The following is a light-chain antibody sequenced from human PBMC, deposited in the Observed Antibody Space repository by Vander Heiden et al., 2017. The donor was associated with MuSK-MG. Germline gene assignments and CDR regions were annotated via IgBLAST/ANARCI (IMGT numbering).Light chain of an antibody. CDR3: SSYTSSSTLG. CDR2: EVS. J-gene: IGLJ2*01. Sequence: QSALTQPASVSGSPGQSITISCTGTSSYVGGYNYVSWDQQHPGKAPKRMIYEVSNRPSGVSNRFSGSKSGNTASLTISGLQAEDEADYYCSSYTSSSTLGFGGGTKLTVL. V-gene: IGLV2-14*01. CDR1: SSYVGGYNY.